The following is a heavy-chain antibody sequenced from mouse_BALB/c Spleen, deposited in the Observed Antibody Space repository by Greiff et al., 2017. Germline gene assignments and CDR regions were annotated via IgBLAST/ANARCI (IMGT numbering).Heavy chain of an antibody. CDR1: GYTFTDYW. Sequence: VQLQQPGAELVMPGASVKMSCKASGYTFTDYWMHWVKQRPGQGLEWIGAIDTSDSYTSYNQKFKGKATLTVDESSSTAYMQLSSLTSEDSAVYYCASRNYGSSYWYFDVWGAGTTVTVSS. J-gene: IGHJ1*01. D-gene: IGHD1-1*01. CDR2: IDTSDSYT. V-gene: IGHV1-69*01. CDR3: ASRNYGSSYWYFDV.